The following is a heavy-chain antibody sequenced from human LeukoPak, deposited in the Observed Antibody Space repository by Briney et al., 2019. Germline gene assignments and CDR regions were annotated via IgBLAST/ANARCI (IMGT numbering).Heavy chain of an antibody. V-gene: IGHV4-59*08. Sequence: SETLSLTCTVSGDSINSYYWTWIRQPPGKGLEWIGSIYYSGSTNYNPSLKSRVTISVDTSKNQFSLKLSSVTAADTAVYYCARHYLTTSYYFDYWGQGTLVTVSS. D-gene: IGHD1-1*01. CDR2: IYYSGST. J-gene: IGHJ4*02. CDR1: GDSINSYY. CDR3: ARHYLTTSYYFDY.